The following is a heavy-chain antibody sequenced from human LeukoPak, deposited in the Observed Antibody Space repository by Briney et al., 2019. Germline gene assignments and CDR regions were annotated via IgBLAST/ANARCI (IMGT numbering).Heavy chain of an antibody. CDR1: GYSISSGYY. CDR2: IYHSGST. CDR3: AREAIFGVVPNWFDP. V-gene: IGHV4-38-2*02. D-gene: IGHD3-3*01. J-gene: IGHJ5*02. Sequence: PSETLSLTCTVSGYSISSGYYWGWIRQPPGKGLEWIGNIYHSGSTYYNPSLKSRVAISVDTSKNQFSLNLSSVTAADTAVYYCAREAIFGVVPNWFDPWGQGTLVTVSS.